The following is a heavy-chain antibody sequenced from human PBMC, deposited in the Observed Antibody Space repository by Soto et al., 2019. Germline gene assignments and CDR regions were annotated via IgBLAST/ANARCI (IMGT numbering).Heavy chain of an antibody. CDR3: ARGGHGLWSCEMYYYAMDV. D-gene: IGHD3-3*01. J-gene: IGHJ6*02. CDR1: GYAFTTYD. V-gene: IGHV1-8*01. CDR2: MTPKRDTP. Sequence: QVHLVQSGAEVKKPGASVKVSCPASGYAFTTYDIPWVRQSTGQGLEWLGWMTPKRDTPGYAPKCQGRFIMTRDTSRSAVYVELSILGSEDKAVYFCARGGHGLWSCEMYYYAMDVWGQGTTVTVSS.